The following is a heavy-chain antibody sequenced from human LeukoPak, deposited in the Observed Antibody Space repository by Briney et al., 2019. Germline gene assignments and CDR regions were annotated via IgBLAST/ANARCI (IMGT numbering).Heavy chain of an antibody. CDR3: ASYYDFWSGYYRY. CDR1: GGSFSGYY. CDR2: INHSGST. V-gene: IGHV4-34*01. J-gene: IGHJ4*02. D-gene: IGHD3-3*01. Sequence: SETLSLTCAVYGGSFSGYYWSWIRQPPGKGLEWIGEINHSGSTNYNPSLKSRVTISVDTSKNQFSLKLSSVTAADTAVYYCASYYDFWSGYYRYWGQGTLVTVSS.